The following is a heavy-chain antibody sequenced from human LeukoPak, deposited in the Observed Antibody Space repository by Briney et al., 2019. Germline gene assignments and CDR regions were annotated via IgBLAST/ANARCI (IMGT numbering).Heavy chain of an antibody. CDR1: GFTFTEHY. V-gene: IGHV1-2*02. CDR3: ARDFSWGVDY. D-gene: IGHD3-10*01. J-gene: IGHJ4*02. CDR2: INGNSGAT. Sequence: ASVKVSFKASGFTFTEHYMHWVRQAPGQGLEWMGWINGNSGATNYARNFQDRVTLTRDTSISTVYMELSRLRIDDTAVYYCARDFSWGVDYWGQGTLVTVSS.